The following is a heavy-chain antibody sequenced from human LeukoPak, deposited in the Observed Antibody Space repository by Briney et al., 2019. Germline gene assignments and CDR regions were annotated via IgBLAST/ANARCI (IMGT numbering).Heavy chain of an antibody. CDR2: TYYRSKWYY. D-gene: IGHD1-26*01. CDR1: GDRVSSNSAA. V-gene: IGHV6-1*01. J-gene: IGHJ4*02. Sequence: SQTLSLTCAISGDRVSSNSAAWNWIRQSPSRGLEWLGRTYYRSKWYYDYAVSVKSQITINPDPSKNQFSLQLDSVTLEDTAVYYCARARIVGATRCRDYWGQGTLVSVSS. CDR3: ARARIVGATRCRDY.